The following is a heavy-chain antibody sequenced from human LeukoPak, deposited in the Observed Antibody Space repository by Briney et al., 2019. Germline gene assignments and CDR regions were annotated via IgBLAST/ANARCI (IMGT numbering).Heavy chain of an antibody. V-gene: IGHV4-59*01. CDR3: ARYRNEALFAFDI. J-gene: IGHJ3*02. CDR2: IYYSGNT. D-gene: IGHD1-14*01. Sequence: AETLSLTCTVSVDSLRNYYGSWIRQPPGKGLEGIWYIYYSGNTDYNPSLKSRVTISVDTSKNQFSLRLNSVTAADTAVYYCARYRNEALFAFDIWGQGTMVTVSS. CDR1: VDSLRNYY.